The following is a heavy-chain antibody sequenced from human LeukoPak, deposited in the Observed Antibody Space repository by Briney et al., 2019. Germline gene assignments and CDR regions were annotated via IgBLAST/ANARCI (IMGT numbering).Heavy chain of an antibody. CDR3: ARVWDFMYSSGWIDF. CDR1: GGSFSGYY. Sequence: SETLSLTCAVYGGSFSGYYWSWIRQPPGKGLEWIGELNQSGSTNYNPSLKSRVTISVDTSKNQFSLKLSSVTAADTAVYYCARVWDFMYSSGWIDFWGQGTLVTVSS. CDR2: LNQSGST. V-gene: IGHV4-34*01. D-gene: IGHD6-19*01. J-gene: IGHJ4*02.